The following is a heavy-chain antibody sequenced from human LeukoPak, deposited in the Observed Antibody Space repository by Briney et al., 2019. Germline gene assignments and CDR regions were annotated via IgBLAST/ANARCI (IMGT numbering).Heavy chain of an antibody. CDR3: ARIPIFGVDKHWYFDL. V-gene: IGHV4-39*07. D-gene: IGHD3-3*01. Sequence: PSETLSLTCTVSGGSISSSSYYWGWIRQPPGKGLEWIGSIYYSGSTNYNPSLKSRVTISVDTSKNQFSLKLSSVTAADTAVYYCARIPIFGVDKHWYFDLWGRGTLVTVSS. CDR1: GGSISSSSYY. CDR2: IYYSGST. J-gene: IGHJ2*01.